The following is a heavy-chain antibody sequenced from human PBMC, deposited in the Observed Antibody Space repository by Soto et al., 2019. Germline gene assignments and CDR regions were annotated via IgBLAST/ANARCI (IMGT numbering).Heavy chain of an antibody. CDR3: AKTYYDFWSGSGNWFDP. CDR2: ISAYNGNT. V-gene: IGHV1-18*01. CDR1: GYTFTSYG. J-gene: IGHJ5*02. D-gene: IGHD3-3*01. Sequence: ASVKVSCKASGYTFTSYGISWVRQAPGQGLEWKGWISAYNGNTNYAQKLQGRVTMTTDTSTSTAYMELRSLRSDDTAVYYCAKTYYDFWSGSGNWFDPWGQGTLVTVSS.